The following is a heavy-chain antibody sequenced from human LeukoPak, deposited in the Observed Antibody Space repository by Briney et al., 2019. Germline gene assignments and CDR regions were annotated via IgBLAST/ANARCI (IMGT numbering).Heavy chain of an antibody. CDR3: AKDALRWGELSLIDY. J-gene: IGHJ4*02. D-gene: IGHD3-16*02. CDR1: GFTFSSYA. Sequence: PGGSLRLSCAASGFTFSSYAMSWLRTAQGKGLDLVSAIRGSAGISSYADFVKGRFTISRDISKNTLYLQMNSRRAEDTAVYSCAKDALRWGELSLIDYWGQGTLVTVSS. V-gene: IGHV3-23*01. CDR2: IRGSAGIS.